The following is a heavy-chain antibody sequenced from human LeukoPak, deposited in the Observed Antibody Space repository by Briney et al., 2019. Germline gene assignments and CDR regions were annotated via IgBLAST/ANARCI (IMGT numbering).Heavy chain of an antibody. V-gene: IGHV3-48*03. CDR2: ISSSGSTI. Sequence: AGSLRLSCAASGFTFSSYEMNWVRQAPGQGLERVSYISSSGSTIYYADSVKGRFTISRDNAKNSLYLQMDNLRAEDTGVYYCARDFYDGFALDYWGQGTLVTVSS. J-gene: IGHJ4*02. D-gene: IGHD2/OR15-2a*01. CDR1: GFTFSSYE. CDR3: ARDFYDGFALDY.